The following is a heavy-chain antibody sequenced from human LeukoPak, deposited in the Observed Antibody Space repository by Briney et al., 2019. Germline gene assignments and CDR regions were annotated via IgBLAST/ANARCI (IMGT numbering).Heavy chain of an antibody. V-gene: IGHV3-30*02. Sequence: GGSLRLSCAASGFTFSRYGMHWVRQAPGKGLEWVAFIRYDESDKKYKDSVKGRFTVSKDNSKNTLSLQMHSLRVEDTAVYYCATHYYASGNYYNPIFYWGQGALVTVSS. D-gene: IGHD3-10*01. J-gene: IGHJ4*02. CDR3: ATHYYASGNYYNPIFY. CDR1: GFTFSRYG. CDR2: IRYDESDK.